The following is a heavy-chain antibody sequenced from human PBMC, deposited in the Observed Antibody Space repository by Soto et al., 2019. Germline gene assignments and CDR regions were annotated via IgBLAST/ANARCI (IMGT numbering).Heavy chain of an antibody. CDR3: ARDRGKQSTSSTWGDDFDS. J-gene: IGHJ4*02. V-gene: IGHV4-4*02. Sequence: PSETLSLTCTVSSGSINTSNWWSWVRRPPGKGPEWIGEIYDSGNTNYSPSLKSRVTISMDRSKNQFSLRLISVTAADTAMYYCARDRGKQSTSSTWGDDFDSWGQGTLVTVSS. CDR1: SGSINTSNW. D-gene: IGHD6-6*01. CDR2: IYDSGNT.